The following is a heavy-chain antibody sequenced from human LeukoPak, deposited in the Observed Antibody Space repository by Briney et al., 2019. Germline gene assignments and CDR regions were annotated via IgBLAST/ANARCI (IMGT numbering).Heavy chain of an antibody. V-gene: IGHV3-30*18. CDR1: GFTFGDYG. CDR3: AKGYVRGSYRLCGFDS. D-gene: IGHD3-16*02. Sequence: GRSLRLSCAASGFTFGDYGMHWVRQAPGKGLEWVSGILFDGNSTYYGDSVKGRFTISRDNSKNTLYLQMSSVRADDTAVYYCAKGYVRGSYRLCGFDSWGQGSLVTVSS. J-gene: IGHJ4*02. CDR2: ILFDGNST.